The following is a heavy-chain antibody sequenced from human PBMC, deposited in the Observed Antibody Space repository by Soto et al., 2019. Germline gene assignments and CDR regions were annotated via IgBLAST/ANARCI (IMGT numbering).Heavy chain of an antibody. CDR1: GFTASNNY. V-gene: IGHV3-66*01. D-gene: IGHD3-16*01. CDR2: SYSGGST. J-gene: IGHJ4*02. CDR3: AAYSHKGY. Sequence: EDQLVESGGDLVQPGGSLRDSCAASGFTASNNYMSWVRQAPGKALDLVSLSYSGGSTYYADSVKGRFTISRDSSKNTLYLQMHSLRAEDTAMYYCAAYSHKGYWGQGTLVNVSS.